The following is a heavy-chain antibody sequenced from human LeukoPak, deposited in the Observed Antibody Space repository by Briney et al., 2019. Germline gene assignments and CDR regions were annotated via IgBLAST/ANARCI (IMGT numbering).Heavy chain of an antibody. Sequence: GGSLRLSCAASGFTFSSYSMNWVRQAPGTGLEWVSSISSSSSYIYYADSVKGRFTISRDNAKNSLYLQMNSLRAEDTAVYYCARSSFARWFDPWGQGTLVTVSS. CDR2: ISSSSSYI. CDR1: GFTFSSYS. J-gene: IGHJ5*02. CDR3: ARSSFARWFDP. V-gene: IGHV3-21*01. D-gene: IGHD6-13*01.